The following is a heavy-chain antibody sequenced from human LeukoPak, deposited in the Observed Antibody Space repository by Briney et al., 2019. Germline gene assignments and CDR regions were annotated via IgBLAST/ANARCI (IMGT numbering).Heavy chain of an antibody. CDR2: TRGSGGGT. CDR3: AKQGVDPYNWFDP. D-gene: IGHD3-10*01. Sequence: PRGSLRLSCAASVFTLSGDAMSCVREAPGKGVERVSGTRGSGGGTYYADSVKGRFTTSRDNSKNTLYLQMNSLRAEDTALYYCAKQGVDPYNWFDPWSQRTLVTVSS. CDR1: VFTLSGDA. J-gene: IGHJ5*02. V-gene: IGHV3-23*01.